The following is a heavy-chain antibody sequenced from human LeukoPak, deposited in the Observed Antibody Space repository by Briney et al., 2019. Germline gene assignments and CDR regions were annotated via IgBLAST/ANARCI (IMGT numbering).Heavy chain of an antibody. V-gene: IGHV3-33*01. CDR1: GLTFGSYA. CDR3: VRDVGVGTGIYYYFDY. CDR2: VSYDGGNT. J-gene: IGHJ4*02. Sequence: GGSLRLSCAASGLTFGSYAMHWVRQAPGKGLEWVGLVSYDGGNTYYGDSVRGRFSISRDNSKNTVYLQMNSPRADDSAVYYCVRDVGVGTGIYYYFDYWGQGTLVTVSS. D-gene: IGHD2-8*02.